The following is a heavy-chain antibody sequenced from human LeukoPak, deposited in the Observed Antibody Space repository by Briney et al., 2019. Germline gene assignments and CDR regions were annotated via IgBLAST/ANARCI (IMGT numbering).Heavy chain of an antibody. D-gene: IGHD2-2*01. J-gene: IGHJ4*02. CDR3: ACSLVVPAAIPGY. CDR1: GFTFSSYG. V-gene: IGHV3-30*03. CDR2: ISYDGSNK. Sequence: PGRSLRLSCAASGFTFSSYGMHWVRQAPGKGLEWVAVISYDGSNKYYADSVKGRFTISRDNSKNTLYLQMNSLRAEDTAVYYCACSLVVPAAIPGYWGQGTLVTVSS.